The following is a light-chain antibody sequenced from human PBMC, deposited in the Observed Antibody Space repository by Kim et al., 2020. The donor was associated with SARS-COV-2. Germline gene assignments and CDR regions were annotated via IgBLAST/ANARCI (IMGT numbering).Light chain of an antibody. CDR3: STWDNNLTGQV. CDR1: RSNIESNT. Sequence: GQRVTISCSGSRSNIESNTVNWYQHLPDTAPKLLIYLDDRRPSGVPDRFSASKSGTSASLAISGLRSEDEGTYYCSTWDNNLTGQVFGGGTQLTVL. J-gene: IGLJ2*01. CDR2: LDD. V-gene: IGLV1-44*01.